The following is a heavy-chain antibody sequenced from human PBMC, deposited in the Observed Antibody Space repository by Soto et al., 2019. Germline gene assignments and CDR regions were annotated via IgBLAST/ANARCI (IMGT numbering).Heavy chain of an antibody. D-gene: IGHD3-22*01. V-gene: IGHV4-59*01. CDR1: GDSISTFY. J-gene: IGHJ4*02. Sequence: SETLSLTCTVSGDSISTFYWGWMRQSPGKELEWIGYVYYTGSTNYNPSLKSRVTISVDRSKNQFSLKLTSANAADAAVYYCARGRTVRNYADDSSDYFYFFDYWGQGTQVTVSS. CDR3: ARGRTVRNYADDSSDYFYFFDY. CDR2: VYYTGST.